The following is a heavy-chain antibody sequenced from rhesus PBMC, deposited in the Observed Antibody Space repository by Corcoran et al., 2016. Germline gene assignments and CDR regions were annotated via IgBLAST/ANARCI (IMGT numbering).Heavy chain of an antibody. J-gene: IGHJ4*01. D-gene: IGHD4-29*01. Sequence: QVQLQESGPGVVKPSETLSLTCAVSGYSISSGYDWSWIRQPPGKGLEWIGYIYGSSGSTNYNPSLKNRVTISKDTSKNQLSLKLSSVTAADTAVYYCAREYGSIFDYWGQGVLVTVSS. CDR1: GYSISSGYD. V-gene: IGHV4-76*01. CDR2: IYGSSGST. CDR3: AREYGSIFDY.